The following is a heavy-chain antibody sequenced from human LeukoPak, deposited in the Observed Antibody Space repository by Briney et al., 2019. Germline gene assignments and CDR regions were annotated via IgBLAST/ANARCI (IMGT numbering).Heavy chain of an antibody. V-gene: IGHV4-31*03. CDR3: ARDGYYDILTGYYLHCFDP. Sequence: TLSLTCTVSGGSISSGGYYWSWIRQHPGKGLEWIGYIYYSGSTYYNPSLKSRVTISVDTSKNQFSLKLSSVTAADTAVYYCARDGYYDILTGYYLHCFDPWGQGTLVTVSS. CDR1: GGSISSGGYY. CDR2: IYYSGST. D-gene: IGHD3-9*01. J-gene: IGHJ5*02.